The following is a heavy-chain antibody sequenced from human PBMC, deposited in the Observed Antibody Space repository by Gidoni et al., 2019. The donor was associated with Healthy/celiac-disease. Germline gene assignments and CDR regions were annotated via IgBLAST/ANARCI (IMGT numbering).Heavy chain of an antibody. CDR3: AKGTGGTMVRGVIIRATYYFDY. Sequence: EVQLLESGGGLVQPGGSLSLSCAACGFTFSSSPITWVRQAPGKGVECVSAVRVSGGSTYYADSVKGRFTISRDNSKNTLYLQMNSLRAEDTAVYYCAKGTGGTMVRGVIIRATYYFDYWGQGTLVTVSS. V-gene: IGHV3-23*01. CDR2: VRVSGGST. D-gene: IGHD3-10*01. J-gene: IGHJ4*02. CDR1: GFTFSSSP.